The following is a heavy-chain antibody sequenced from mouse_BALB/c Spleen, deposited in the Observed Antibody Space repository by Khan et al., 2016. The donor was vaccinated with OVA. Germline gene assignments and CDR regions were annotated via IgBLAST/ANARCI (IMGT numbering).Heavy chain of an antibody. J-gene: IGHJ2*01. V-gene: IGHV5-6-4*01. CDR1: GFSFSSYS. D-gene: IGHD1-1*01. CDR3: PRHRGYYGQNPYFDY. Sequence: EVELVESGGGLVRPGGSLKLSCAASGFSFSSYSMSWVRQTPEKRLEWVATISSGGAYTYYPDSVRGRFTISRDNAKNTLYLQMSSLKSEDTAMYYCPRHRGYYGQNPYFDYWGQGTTLTVSS. CDR2: ISSGGAYT.